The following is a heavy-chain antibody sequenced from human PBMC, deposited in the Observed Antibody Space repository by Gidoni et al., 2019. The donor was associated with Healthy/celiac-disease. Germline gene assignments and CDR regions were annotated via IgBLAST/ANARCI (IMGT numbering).Heavy chain of an antibody. CDR3: VKTVGHDYGDYKVFDY. Sequence: EVQLVESGGGLVQPGGSLRLSCSASGFTFSSYAMHWVRQAPGKGLEYVSAISSNGGSTYYADSVKGRFTISRDNSKNTLYLQMSSLRAEDTAVYYCVKTVGHDYGDYKVFDYWGQGTLVTVSS. CDR1: GFTFSSYA. J-gene: IGHJ4*02. D-gene: IGHD4-17*01. CDR2: ISSNGGST. V-gene: IGHV3-64D*06.